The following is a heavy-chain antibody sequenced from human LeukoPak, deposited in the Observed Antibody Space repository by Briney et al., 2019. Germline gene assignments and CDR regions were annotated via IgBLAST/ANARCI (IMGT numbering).Heavy chain of an antibody. CDR3: ARVAAAGTYYDYYGMDV. V-gene: IGHV5-51*01. J-gene: IGHJ6*02. CDR1: GYSFTSYR. Sequence: GESLKISCKGSGYSFTSYRIGWVRQMPGKGLEWMGIIYPGDSDTRYSPSFQGQVTISANKSISTAYLQWSSLKASDTAMYYCARVAAAGTYYDYYGMDVWGQGTTVTVSS. CDR2: IYPGDSDT. D-gene: IGHD6-13*01.